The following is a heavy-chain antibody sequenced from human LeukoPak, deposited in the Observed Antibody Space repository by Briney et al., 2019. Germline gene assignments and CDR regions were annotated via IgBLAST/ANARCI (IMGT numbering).Heavy chain of an antibody. J-gene: IGHJ6*03. CDR1: GGSISSYY. CDR3: AREPERSIFGVVIGIYTYNYRDV. V-gene: IGHV4-59*12. Sequence: SETLSLTCTVSGGSISSYYWSWIRQPPGKGLEWIGYIYYSGSTNYNPSLKSRVTISVDTSKNQFSLKLSSVTAADTAVYYCAREPERSIFGVVIGIYTYNYRDVGAKGTRVTVSS. CDR2: IYYSGST. D-gene: IGHD3-3*01.